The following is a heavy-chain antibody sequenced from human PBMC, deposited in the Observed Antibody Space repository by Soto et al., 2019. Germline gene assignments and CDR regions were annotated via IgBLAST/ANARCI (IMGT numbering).Heavy chain of an antibody. V-gene: IGHV1-46*01. CDR3: ARVLGGEVYDGMDV. D-gene: IGHD1-26*01. CDR1: GYTFTSYY. Sequence: QVQLVQSGAEVKKPGASVKVSCKASGYTFTSYYIHCVRQAPGQGLEWMGVINPSGGSTSYAQKFQGRVTMTRDTSTSTVYLELSSLRSEDTAVYYCARVLGGEVYDGMDVWGQGTTVTVSS. J-gene: IGHJ6*02. CDR2: INPSGGST.